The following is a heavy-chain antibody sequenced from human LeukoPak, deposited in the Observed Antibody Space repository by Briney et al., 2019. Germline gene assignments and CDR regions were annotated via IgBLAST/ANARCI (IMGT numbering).Heavy chain of an antibody. Sequence: PGGSLRLSCAASGFTFSSYAMSWVRQAPGKGLEWVSAISGSGGSTYYADSVKGRFTISRDNSKNTLYLQMNSLRAEDTAVYYCSKGTRQQLVLPFDYWGPGNLVTVSS. CDR1: GFTFSSYA. V-gene: IGHV3-23*01. D-gene: IGHD6-13*01. CDR2: ISGSGGST. J-gene: IGHJ4*02. CDR3: SKGTRQQLVLPFDY.